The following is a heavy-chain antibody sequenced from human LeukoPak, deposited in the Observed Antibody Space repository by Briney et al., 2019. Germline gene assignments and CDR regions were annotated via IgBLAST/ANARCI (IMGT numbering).Heavy chain of an antibody. CDR3: AKDDAYLKYDD. Sequence: PGGTLRLSCAASAFTFSHHGMNWVRQAPGNGLEWVSGVGPSGARTYYADSVKGRFTVSRDNSKNMVFLQMNSLRAEDTAIYYCAKDDAYLKYDDWGQGTLVTVSS. CDR1: AFTFSHHG. V-gene: IGHV3-23*01. D-gene: IGHD2-21*01. CDR2: VGPSGART. J-gene: IGHJ4*02.